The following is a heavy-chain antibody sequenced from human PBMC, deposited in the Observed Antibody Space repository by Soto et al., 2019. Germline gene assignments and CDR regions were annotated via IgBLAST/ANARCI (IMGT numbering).Heavy chain of an antibody. J-gene: IGHJ6*02. Sequence: ASVKVSCKASGYTFTSYAMHWVRQAPGQRLEWMGWINAGNGNTKYSQKFQGRVTITRDTSASTAYMELSSLRSEDTAVYYCARDQPLKGAARPGYYYYGMDVWGQGTTVTVSS. CDR1: GYTFTSYA. V-gene: IGHV1-3*01. CDR3: ARDQPLKGAARPGYYYYGMDV. CDR2: INAGNGNT. D-gene: IGHD6-6*01.